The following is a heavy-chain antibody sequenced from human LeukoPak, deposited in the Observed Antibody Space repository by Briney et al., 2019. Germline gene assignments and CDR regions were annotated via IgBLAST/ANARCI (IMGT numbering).Heavy chain of an antibody. J-gene: IGHJ4*02. V-gene: IGHV3-30-3*01. Sequence: PGRSLRLSCAASGVTFSSYAMHWVRQAPGKGLEWLAVISDDGNNKYYSDSVKGRFTISRDNSKNTLYLQMNSLRPADTAVYYCAKDNVGGNCGGDCYFGDYWGQGTLVTVSS. CDR1: GVTFSSYA. CDR3: AKDNVGGNCGGDCYFGDY. CDR2: ISDDGNNK. D-gene: IGHD2-21*02.